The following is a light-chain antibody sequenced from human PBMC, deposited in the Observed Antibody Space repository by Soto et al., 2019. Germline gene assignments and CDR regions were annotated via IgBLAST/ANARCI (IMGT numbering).Light chain of an antibody. CDR1: RYDVGGYNY. Sequence: QSVLTQPPSVSGSPGQSVTMSCTGTRYDVGGYNYVSWYQQHPGKAPKVIIYEGIKRPSGVSNRFSGSNSGSTASLTISGLQAEDEADYYCCSYVGATTYVFGTGTKLTVL. J-gene: IGLJ1*01. V-gene: IGLV2-23*01. CDR2: EGI. CDR3: CSYVGATTYV.